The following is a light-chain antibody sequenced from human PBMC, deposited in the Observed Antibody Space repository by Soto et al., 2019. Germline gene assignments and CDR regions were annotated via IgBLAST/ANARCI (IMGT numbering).Light chain of an antibody. CDR1: QGISSF. J-gene: IGKJ4*01. V-gene: IGKV1-9*01. CDR2: AAS. Sequence: DIPLTQSPSFLSASVGDRVTLTCRASQGISSFLAWYQQKPGKAPKLLIYAASTLQSGVPSRFSGSGSGTEFTLTISSLQPEDFATYYCQQLNSYPLTFGGGTNVEIK. CDR3: QQLNSYPLT.